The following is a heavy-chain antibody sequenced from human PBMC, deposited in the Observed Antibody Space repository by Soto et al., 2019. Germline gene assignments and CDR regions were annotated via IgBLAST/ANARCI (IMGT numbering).Heavy chain of an antibody. Sequence: ASVKVSCKASGYTFTSYDINWVRQATGQGLEWMGGFDPEDGETIYAQKFQGRVTMTEDTSTDTAYMELSSLRSEDTAVYYCATPRSYDSSGYYYPPFDYWGQGTLVTVSS. CDR1: GYTFTSYD. J-gene: IGHJ4*02. CDR3: ATPRSYDSSGYYYPPFDY. CDR2: FDPEDGET. D-gene: IGHD3-22*01. V-gene: IGHV1-24*01.